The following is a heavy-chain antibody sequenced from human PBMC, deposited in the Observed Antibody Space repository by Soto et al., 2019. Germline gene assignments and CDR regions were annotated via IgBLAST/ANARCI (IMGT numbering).Heavy chain of an antibody. CDR2: TYYRSKWYN. CDR3: ARGKYYDSSGYLSPVDAFAI. J-gene: IGHJ3*02. CDR1: GDIVSSNSAA. V-gene: IGHV6-1*01. D-gene: IGHD3-22*01. Sequence: PSQTLSLTCVISGDIVSSNSAAWNWIRQSPSRGLEWLGRTYYRSKWYNDYAVSVKSRITINPDTSKNQFSLQLNSVTPEDTAVYYCARGKYYDSSGYLSPVDAFAIWGQGTMVTVSS.